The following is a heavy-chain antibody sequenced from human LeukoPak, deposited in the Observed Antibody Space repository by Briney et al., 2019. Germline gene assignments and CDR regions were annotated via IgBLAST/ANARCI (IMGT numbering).Heavy chain of an antibody. V-gene: IGHV5-51*01. CDR1: GYSFTTYW. Sequence: GASLEISCKGSGYSFTTYWIAWVRQMPGKGLEWMGIIYPRDSDIRYSPPFQGQVTISADKSITTAYLQWSSLKASDTAMYYCARMIGLGEVSPYFDYWGQGSLVTVSS. D-gene: IGHD3-16*02. J-gene: IGHJ4*02. CDR2: IYPRDSDI. CDR3: ARMIGLGEVSPYFDY.